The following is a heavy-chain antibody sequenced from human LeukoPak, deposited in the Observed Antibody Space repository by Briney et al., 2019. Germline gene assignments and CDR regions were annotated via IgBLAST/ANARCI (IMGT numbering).Heavy chain of an antibody. Sequence: PGGSLRLSCAASGFTFSSYWMSWVRQAPGKGLEWVANIRQDGSEEFYVDSVKGRFTISRDNAKNSLYLQMNSLRAEDTAVYYCAFPPKQWLVGYFDYWGQGTLVTVSS. J-gene: IGHJ4*02. CDR2: IRQDGSEE. CDR1: GFTFSSYW. CDR3: AFPPKQWLVGYFDY. D-gene: IGHD6-19*01. V-gene: IGHV3-7*05.